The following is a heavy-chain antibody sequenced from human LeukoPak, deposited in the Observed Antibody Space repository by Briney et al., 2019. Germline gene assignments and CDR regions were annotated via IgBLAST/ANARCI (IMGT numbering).Heavy chain of an antibody. V-gene: IGHV1-46*03. Sequence: ASVKVSCKASGYTFTSYYMHWVRQAPGQGLEWMGIINPSGDSTSYAQKFQGRVTMTRDTSTSTVYMELSSLRSEDTAVYYCARGAHIVVVPTPYYFDYWGQGTLVTVSS. CDR2: INPSGDST. CDR3: ARGAHIVVVPTPYYFDY. J-gene: IGHJ4*02. CDR1: GYTFTSYY. D-gene: IGHD2-21*01.